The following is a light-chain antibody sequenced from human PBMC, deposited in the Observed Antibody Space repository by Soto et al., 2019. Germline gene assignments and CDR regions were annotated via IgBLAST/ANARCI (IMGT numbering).Light chain of an antibody. CDR1: QSISSY. Sequence: DIQMTQSPSSLSASVGDRVTITCRASQSISSYLNWYQQKPGKAPKLLIYAASSLQSGVPPRFSGSGSGTDFTLTISSLQPEDFATYYCQQSYSTPLMYTFGQGTKLEIK. CDR2: AAS. J-gene: IGKJ2*01. V-gene: IGKV1-39*01. CDR3: QQSYSTPLMYT.